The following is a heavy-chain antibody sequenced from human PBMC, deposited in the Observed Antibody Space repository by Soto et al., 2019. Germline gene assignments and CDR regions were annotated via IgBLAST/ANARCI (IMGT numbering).Heavy chain of an antibody. V-gene: IGHV3-73*01. CDR2: IRSKGHNYAT. J-gene: IGHJ5*02. D-gene: IGHD3-16*01. CDR1: GFSFIGSA. CDR3: TRDLFSYDYSGILWFDP. Sequence: WGSLRLSCAASGFSFIGSAIYCCRHASVKGREWVGRIRSKGHNYATEYAASVKGRFTISRDDSKNTAYLQTNSVQTEDTAVYYCTRDLFSYDYSGILWFDPWGQGTLVTVSS.